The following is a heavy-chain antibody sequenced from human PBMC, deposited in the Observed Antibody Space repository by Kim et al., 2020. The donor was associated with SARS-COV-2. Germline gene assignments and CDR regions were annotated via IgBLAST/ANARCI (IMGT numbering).Heavy chain of an antibody. CDR2: IYYSGST. CDR1: GGSISSYY. CDR3: ARGWDGGNPKYNWFDP. V-gene: IGHV4-59*13. Sequence: SETLSLTCTVSGGSISSYYWSWIRQPPGKGLEWIGYIYYSGSTNYNPSLKSRVTISVDTSKNQFSLKLSSVTAEDTAVYYCARGWDGGNPKYNWFDPWGQGTLVTVSS. D-gene: IGHD2-15*01. J-gene: IGHJ5*02.